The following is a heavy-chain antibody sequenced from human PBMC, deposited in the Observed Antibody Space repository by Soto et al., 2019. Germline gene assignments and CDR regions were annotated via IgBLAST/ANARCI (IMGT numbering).Heavy chain of an antibody. D-gene: IGHD3-16*02. J-gene: IGHJ4*02. CDR1: GGSISSYY. V-gene: IGHV4-59*08. CDR2: IYYSGST. CDR3: ARQQGGLRLGELSLYYFDY. Sequence: SETLSLTCTVSGGSISSYYWSWIRQPPGKGLEWIGYIYYSGSTNYNPSLKSRVTISVDTSKNQFSLKLSSVTAADTAVYYCARQQGGLRLGELSLYYFDYWGQGTLVTVSS.